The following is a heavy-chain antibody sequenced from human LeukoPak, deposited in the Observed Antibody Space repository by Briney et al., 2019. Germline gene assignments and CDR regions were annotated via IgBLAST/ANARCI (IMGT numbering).Heavy chain of an antibody. CDR2: MRYDGSSK. J-gene: IGHJ4*02. V-gene: IGHV3-30*02. Sequence: GGSLRLSCAASGLIFSRYDMHWVRQAPGKGLEWVSFMRYDGSSKGYADSVKGRFTISRDNSKNTLYLQMNSLRTEDTAVYYCVGDFDYWGQGTLVAVSS. CDR3: VGDFDY. CDR1: GLIFSRYD. D-gene: IGHD3-10*01.